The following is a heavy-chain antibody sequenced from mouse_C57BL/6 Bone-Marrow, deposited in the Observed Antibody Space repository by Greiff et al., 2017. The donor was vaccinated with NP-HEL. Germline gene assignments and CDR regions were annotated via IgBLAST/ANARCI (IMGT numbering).Heavy chain of an antibody. D-gene: IGHD1-1*02. Sequence: VQLQQSGAELVKPGASVKLSCKASGYTFTSYWMHWVKQRPGRGLEWIGMIDPNSGGTTYNEKFKSKPTLTVDKPSSTAYMQLSSLTSEDAAVYYCARRDYGEWYFDVGGTGTTVTVSS. V-gene: IGHV1-72*01. CDR1: GYTFTSYW. CDR2: IDPNSGGT. J-gene: IGHJ1*03. CDR3: ARRDYGEWYFDV.